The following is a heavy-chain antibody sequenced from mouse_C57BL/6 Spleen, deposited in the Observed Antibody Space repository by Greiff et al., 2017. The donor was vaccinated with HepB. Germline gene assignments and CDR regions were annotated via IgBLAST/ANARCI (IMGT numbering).Heavy chain of an antibody. V-gene: IGHV1-26*01. Sequence: VQLQQSGPELVKPGASVKISCKASGYTFTDYYMNWVKQSHGKSLEWIGDINPNNGGTSYNQKFKGKATLTVDKSSSTAYMELRSLTSEDSAVYYCARAGGPDYFDYWGQGTTLTVSS. CDR1: GYTFTDYY. J-gene: IGHJ2*01. CDR2: INPNNGGT. CDR3: ARAGGPDYFDY.